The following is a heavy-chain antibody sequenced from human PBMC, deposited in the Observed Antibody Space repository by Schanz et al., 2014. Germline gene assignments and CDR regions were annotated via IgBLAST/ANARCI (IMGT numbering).Heavy chain of an antibody. CDR1: GFTVNTNY. J-gene: IGHJ3*01. D-gene: IGHD5-12*01. CDR3: ARDGGRDGYNLAFDV. Sequence: EVQLVESGGGLIQPGGSLRLSCAVSGFTVNTNYMSWVRQAPGKGLEWISSMYINSGSTQYADSVKGRFISSRDSSKNTILLQMNSLRAEDTAVYFCARDGGRDGYNLAFDVWGQGTLVTVSS. V-gene: IGHV3-53*01. CDR2: MYINSGST.